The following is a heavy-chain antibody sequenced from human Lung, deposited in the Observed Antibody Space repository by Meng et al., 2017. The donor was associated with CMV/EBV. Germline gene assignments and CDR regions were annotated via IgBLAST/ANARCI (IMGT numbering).Heavy chain of an antibody. V-gene: IGHV2-26*01. J-gene: IGHJ6*02. D-gene: IGHD3-22*01. CDR1: GFSLSNARMG. CDR2: IFSNDEK. Sequence: SGPTLVXPTETLTLTCTVSGFSLSNARMGVSWIRQPPGKALEWLAHIFSNDEKSYSTSLKSRLTISKDTSKSQVVLTMTNMDPVDTATYYCARHLPTYYYDSSGYYYPYYYYVMDVWGQGXTVTVSS. CDR3: ARHLPTYYYDSSGYYYPYYYYVMDV.